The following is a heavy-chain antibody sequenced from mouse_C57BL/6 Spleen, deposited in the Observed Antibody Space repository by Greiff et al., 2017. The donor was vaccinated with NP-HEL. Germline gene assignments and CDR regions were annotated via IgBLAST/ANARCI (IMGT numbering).Heavy chain of an antibody. J-gene: IGHJ1*03. V-gene: IGHV1-69*01. CDR3: ARKGVLLRFNWYFDV. CDR1: GYTFTSYW. D-gene: IGHD1-1*01. Sequence: QVQLKQPGAELVMPGASVKLSCKASGYTFTSYWMHWVKQRPGQGLEWIGEIDPSDSYTNYNQKFKGKSTLTVDKSSSTAYMQLSSLTSEDSAVYYCARKGVLLRFNWYFDVWGTGTTVTVSS. CDR2: IDPSDSYT.